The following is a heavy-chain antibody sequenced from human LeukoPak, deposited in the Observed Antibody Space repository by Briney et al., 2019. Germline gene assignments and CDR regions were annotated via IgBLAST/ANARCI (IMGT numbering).Heavy chain of an antibody. Sequence: SETLSLTCAVYGGSFSGYYWSWIRQPPGKGLEWIGEINHSGSTNYNPSLKSRVTISVDTSKNQFSLKLSSVTAVDTAVYYCARGRGSGSYYFGVLKERSEYYFDYWGQGTLVTVSS. CDR2: INHSGST. D-gene: IGHD3-10*01. J-gene: IGHJ4*02. V-gene: IGHV4-34*01. CDR1: GGSFSGYY. CDR3: ARGRGSGSYYFGVLKERSEYYFDY.